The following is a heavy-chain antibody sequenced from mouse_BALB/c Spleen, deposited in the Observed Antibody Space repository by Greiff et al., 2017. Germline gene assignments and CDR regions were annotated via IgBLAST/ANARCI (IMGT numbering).Heavy chain of an antibody. V-gene: IGHV1-7*01. CDR1: GYTFTSYW. CDR2: INPSTGYT. J-gene: IGHJ4*01. CDR3: AREGLRDAMDY. D-gene: IGHD2-2*01. Sequence: VQLQQSGAELAKPGASVKMSCKASGYTFTSYWMHWVQQRPGQGLEWIGYINPSTGYTEYNQKFKDKATLTADKSSSTAYMQLSSLTSEDSAVYYCAREGLRDAMDYWGQGTSVTVSA.